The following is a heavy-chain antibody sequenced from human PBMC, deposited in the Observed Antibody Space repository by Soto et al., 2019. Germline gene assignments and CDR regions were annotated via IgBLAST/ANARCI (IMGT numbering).Heavy chain of an antibody. CDR3: AKDVEPSDWYLPCYYYGLNV. V-gene: IGHV3-23*01. Sequence: EVHLLESGGGLVQPGGSLRLSCGASGLTFNTYSMTWVRQAPGKGLEWASALSGSGGNAFYADSVKGRSTISRDNSKNALYLQMNCLRAEVTAVYYCAKDVEPSDWYLPCYYYGLNVWGQGTTVTVSS. CDR1: GLTFNTYS. D-gene: IGHD6-19*01. J-gene: IGHJ6*02. CDR2: LSGSGGNA.